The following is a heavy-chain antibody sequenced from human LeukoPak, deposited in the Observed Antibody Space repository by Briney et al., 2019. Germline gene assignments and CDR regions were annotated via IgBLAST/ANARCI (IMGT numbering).Heavy chain of an antibody. CDR2: IYTSGST. Sequence: SETLSLTCTVSGGSISSGSYYWSWIRQPAGKGLEWIGRIYTSGSTNYNPSLKSRVTISVDRSKNQFSLKLSSVTAADTAVYYCARDDSSGWYFDYWGQGTLVTVSS. D-gene: IGHD6-19*01. CDR3: ARDDSSGWYFDY. V-gene: IGHV4-61*02. J-gene: IGHJ4*02. CDR1: GGSISSGSYY.